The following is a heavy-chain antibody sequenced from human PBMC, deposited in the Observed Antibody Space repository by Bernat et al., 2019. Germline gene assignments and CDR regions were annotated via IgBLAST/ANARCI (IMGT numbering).Heavy chain of an antibody. V-gene: IGHV1-18*01. CDR1: GYTFTSYG. CDR2: ISAYNGNT. Sequence: QVQLVQSGAEVKKPGASVKVSCKASGYTFTSYGISWVRHAPGQGLEWMGWISAYNGNTKYAQKLQGRVTMTTDTSTNTAYMELRSLRSDDTAMYYSAREITEGRYYYYYMGVWGKGTTVTVSS. J-gene: IGHJ6*03. CDR3: AREITEGRYYYYYMGV.